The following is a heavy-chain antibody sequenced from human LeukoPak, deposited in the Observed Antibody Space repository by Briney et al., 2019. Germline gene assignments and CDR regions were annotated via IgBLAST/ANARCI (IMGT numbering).Heavy chain of an antibody. V-gene: IGHV4-59*01. CDR2: IYDTGST. D-gene: IGHD4-11*01. CDR1: GGSITTYY. J-gene: IGHJ4*02. Sequence: SETLSLTCSVFGGSITTYYWSWIRQPPGKGLEWIGNIYDTGSTNYNPSLRSRVTISVDTSKNQFSLKLSSVTAADTAVYYCARGSRSYDNSNYLNYWGQGSLVTVSS. CDR3: ARGSRSYDNSNYLNY.